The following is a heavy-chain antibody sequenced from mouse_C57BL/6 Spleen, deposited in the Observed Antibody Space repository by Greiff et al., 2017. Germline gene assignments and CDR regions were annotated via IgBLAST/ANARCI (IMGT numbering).Heavy chain of an antibody. CDR2: IYPGDGDT. V-gene: IGHV1-80*01. J-gene: IGHJ2*01. Sequence: GASVKISCKASGYAFSSYWMNWVKQRPGKGLEWIGQIYPGDGDTNYNGKFKGKATLTADKSSSTAYMQLSSLTSEDSAVYFCAREIYYYGSSYYFDYWGQGTTLTVSS. CDR3: AREIYYYGSSYYFDY. CDR1: GYAFSSYW. D-gene: IGHD1-1*01.